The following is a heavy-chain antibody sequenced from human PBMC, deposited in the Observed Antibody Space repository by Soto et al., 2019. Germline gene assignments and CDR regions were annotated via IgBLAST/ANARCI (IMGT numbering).Heavy chain of an antibody. J-gene: IGHJ4*02. CDR2: ISGRGDST. Sequence: EVHLLESGGGLVQPGGSLRLSCAASGFTFSSYAMSWVRQAPGKGLEWVSAISGRGDSTYYADSVKGRFTVSRDNSKSTVFLAMNSRRAEDTAIYYCAKVLLGSGGGDYWGQGTLVTVSS. V-gene: IGHV3-23*01. CDR3: AKVLLGSGGGDY. D-gene: IGHD2-21*02. CDR1: GFTFSSYA.